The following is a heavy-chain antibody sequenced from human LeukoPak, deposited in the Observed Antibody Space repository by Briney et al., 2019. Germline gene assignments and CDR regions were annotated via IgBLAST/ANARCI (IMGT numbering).Heavy chain of an antibody. J-gene: IGHJ5*02. V-gene: IGHV3-53*01. CDR2: IYSGGST. CDR1: GFTFSGSA. CDR3: ARSPGSGIWFDP. D-gene: IGHD3-10*01. Sequence: PGGSLRLSCAASGFTFSGSAMHWVRQAPGKGLEWVSVIYSGGSTYYADSVKGRFTISRDNSKNTLYLQMNSLRAEDTAVYYCARSPGSGIWFDPWGQGTLVTVSS.